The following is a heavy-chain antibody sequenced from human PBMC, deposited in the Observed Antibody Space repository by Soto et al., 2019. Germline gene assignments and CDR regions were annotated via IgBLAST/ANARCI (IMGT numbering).Heavy chain of an antibody. CDR3: VGQCSSTNCYGLMDV. V-gene: IGHV4-39*01. Sequence: SETLSLTCSVSGGSISSRNYYWGWIRQSPGKGLQWIASVFHTGSTYSDPSLQSRVSISADTSQNQFSLKLTSVTASDTAVYYCVGQCSSTNCYGLMDVWGQGTTVTVSS. CDR1: GGSISSRNYY. CDR2: VFHTGST. D-gene: IGHD2-2*01. J-gene: IGHJ6*02.